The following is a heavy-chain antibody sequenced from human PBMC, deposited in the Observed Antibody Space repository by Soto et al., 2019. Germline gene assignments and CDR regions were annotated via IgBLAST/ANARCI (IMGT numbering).Heavy chain of an antibody. Sequence: QVQLVQSGAEVRKPGSSVKVSCKVSGGTFSSYAVSWVRQAPGQGLEWMGGIIPLLRRATYAQKLQGRVKITVDESATTAYIDLSGLRSEDTAMYYCARGFWDCNGGSCYGWFGPWGQGTLVTVSS. CDR3: ARGFWDCNGGSCYGWFGP. CDR2: IIPLLRRA. CDR1: GGTFSSYA. V-gene: IGHV1-69*01. D-gene: IGHD2-15*01. J-gene: IGHJ5*02.